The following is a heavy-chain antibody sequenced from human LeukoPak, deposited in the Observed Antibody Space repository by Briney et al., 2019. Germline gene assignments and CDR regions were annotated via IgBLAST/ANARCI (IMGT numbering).Heavy chain of an antibody. CDR3: ARGRPQSGYSSSWYPGPRGYYFDY. D-gene: IGHD6-13*01. V-gene: IGHV4-34*01. J-gene: IGHJ4*02. Sequence: SETLSLTCAVYGGSFSGYYWSWIRQPPGKGLEWIGEINHSGSTNYNPSLKSRDTISVDTSKNQFSLKLSSVTAADTAVYYCARGRPQSGYSSSWYPGPRGYYFDYWGQGTLVTVSS. CDR1: GGSFSGYY. CDR2: INHSGST.